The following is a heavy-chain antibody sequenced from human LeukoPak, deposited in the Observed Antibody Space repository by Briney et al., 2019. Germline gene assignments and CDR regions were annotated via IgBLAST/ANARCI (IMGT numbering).Heavy chain of an antibody. CDR2: ISAYNGNT. Sequence: ASVKVSCKASGYTFTSYVISWVRQAPGQGLEWMGWISAYNGNTNYAQKLQGRVTMTTDTSTSTAYMELRSLRSDDTAVYYCARGSGGGYCSSTSCYYFDYWGQGTLVTVSS. CDR1: GYTFTSYV. CDR3: ARGSGGGYCSSTSCYYFDY. D-gene: IGHD2-2*01. V-gene: IGHV1-18*01. J-gene: IGHJ4*02.